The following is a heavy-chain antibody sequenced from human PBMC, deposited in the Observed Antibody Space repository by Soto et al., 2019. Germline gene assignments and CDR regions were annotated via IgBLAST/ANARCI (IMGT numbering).Heavy chain of an antibody. Sequence: QLQLQESGPGLVKPSETLSLTCTVSGGSISSSSYYWGWIRQPPGKGLEWIGSIYYSGSTYYNPSLKRRVTISVDTSKNQFALKLSSVTAADTAVYYCARHHDFWSGFTATYYYYYMDVWGKGTTVTVSS. CDR1: GGSISSSSYY. D-gene: IGHD3-3*01. CDR3: ARHHDFWSGFTATYYYYYMDV. CDR2: IYYSGST. V-gene: IGHV4-39*01. J-gene: IGHJ6*03.